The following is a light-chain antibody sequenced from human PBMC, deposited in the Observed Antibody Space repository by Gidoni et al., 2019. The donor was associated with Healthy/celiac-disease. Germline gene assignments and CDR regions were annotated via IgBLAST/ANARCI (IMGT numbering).Light chain of an antibody. Sequence: VLTQPPSVSGAPGQRVTISCTGSSSNIGAGYDVHWYQQLPGTAPKLLIYGNSNRPSGVPDRFSGSKSGTSASLAITGLQAEDEADYYCQSYDSSLSGLYVFGTGTKVTVL. J-gene: IGLJ1*01. V-gene: IGLV1-40*01. CDR3: QSYDSSLSGLYV. CDR2: GNS. CDR1: SSNIGAGYD.